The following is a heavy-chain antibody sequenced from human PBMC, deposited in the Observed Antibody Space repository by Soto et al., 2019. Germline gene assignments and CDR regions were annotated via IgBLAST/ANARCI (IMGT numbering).Heavy chain of an antibody. CDR3: ARGYYVGGNYDY. CDR2: INHSGST. CDR1: GGSFSGYY. Sequence: PSETLSLTCAVYGGSFSGYYWSWIRQPPGKGLEWIGEINHSGSTNYNPSLKSRVTISVDTSKNQFSLKLSSVTAADTAVYYCARGYYVGGNYDYWGQGTLVTVSS. J-gene: IGHJ4*02. V-gene: IGHV4-34*01. D-gene: IGHD6-19*01.